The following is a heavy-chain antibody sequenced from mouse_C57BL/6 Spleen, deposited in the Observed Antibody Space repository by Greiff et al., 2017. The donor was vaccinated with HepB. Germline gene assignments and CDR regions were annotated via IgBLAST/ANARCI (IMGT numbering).Heavy chain of an antibody. CDR1: GFTFSDYG. D-gene: IGHD1-1*01. Sequence: EVKLMESGGGLVKPGGSLKLSCAASGFTFSDYGMHWVRQAPEKGLEWVAYISSGSSTIYYADTVKGRFTISRDNAKNTLFLQMTSLRSEDTAMYYCARKLYYGSSYEESFDYWGQGTTLTVSS. CDR3: ARKLYYGSSYEESFDY. CDR2: ISSGSSTI. V-gene: IGHV5-17*01. J-gene: IGHJ2*01.